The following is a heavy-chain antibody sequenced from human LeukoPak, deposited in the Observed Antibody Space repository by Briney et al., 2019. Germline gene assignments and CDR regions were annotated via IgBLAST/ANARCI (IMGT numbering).Heavy chain of an antibody. CDR3: ARVSNTNQWEPPAWDY. CDR1: GGSISSYY. V-gene: IGHV4-59*01. CDR2: IYYSGST. J-gene: IGHJ4*02. D-gene: IGHD1-26*01. Sequence: PSETLSLTCTVSGGSISSYYWSWIRQPPGKGLEWIGYIYYSGSTNYNPSLKSRVTISVDTSKNQFSLKLSSVTAADTAVYYCARVSNTNQWEPPAWDYWGQGTLVTVSS.